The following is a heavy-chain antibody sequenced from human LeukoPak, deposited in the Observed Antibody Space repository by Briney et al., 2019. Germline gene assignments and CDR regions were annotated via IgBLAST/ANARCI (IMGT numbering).Heavy chain of an antibody. J-gene: IGHJ4*02. CDR2: ISGSGGST. D-gene: IGHD3-22*01. V-gene: IGHV3-23*01. Sequence: GGSLRLSCAASGFTFSSYAMSWVRQAPGKGLEWVSAISGSGGSTYYAYSVKGRFTISRDNSNNTLYLQMNSLRAEDTAVYYCAKDQDYYDSPFDYWGQGTLVTVSS. CDR3: AKDQDYYDSPFDY. CDR1: GFTFSSYA.